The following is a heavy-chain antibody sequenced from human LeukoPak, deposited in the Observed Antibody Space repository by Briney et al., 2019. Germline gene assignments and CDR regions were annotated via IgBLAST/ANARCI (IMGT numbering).Heavy chain of an antibody. CDR2: IQQDGSDK. V-gene: IGHV3-7*01. D-gene: IGHD3-16*01. J-gene: IGHJ4*02. CDR1: GFIFTVFW. Sequence: GGSLRLSCAASGFIFTVFWMYWVRQAPGEGLEWVADIQQDGSDKYYVDSEKGRYTHARDNGKKSLFLQVNSLRVEDTAVYYCARDGRGGYLDYWGQGTLDTVSS. CDR3: ARDGRGGYLDY.